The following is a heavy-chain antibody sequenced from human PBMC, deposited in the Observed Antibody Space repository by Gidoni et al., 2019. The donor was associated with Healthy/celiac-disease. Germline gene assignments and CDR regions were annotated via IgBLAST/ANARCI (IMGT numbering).Heavy chain of an antibody. Sequence: EAQLVESGGVVVQPGGSLRLSCAASGFTFDDYTMHWVRQAPGKGLEWVSLISWDGGSTYYADSVKGRFTISRDNSKNSLYLQMNSLRTEDTALYYCAKDNVEQQLVDEHYFDYWGQGTLVTVSS. CDR2: ISWDGGST. J-gene: IGHJ4*02. V-gene: IGHV3-43*01. CDR3: AKDNVEQQLVDEHYFDY. CDR1: GFTFDDYT. D-gene: IGHD6-13*01.